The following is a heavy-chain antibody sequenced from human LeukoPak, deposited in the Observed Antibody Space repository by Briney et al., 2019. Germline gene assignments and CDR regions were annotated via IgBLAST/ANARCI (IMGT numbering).Heavy chain of an antibody. Sequence: GGSLRLSCAASGFTLSSYGMHWVRQAPGKGLEWVAFIRSDGSNKYYADSVKGRFTISRDNSKNTLYLQMNSLRAEDTAVYYCANRLRYFDWGSFDYWGQGTLVTVSS. CDR2: IRSDGSNK. V-gene: IGHV3-30*02. CDR1: GFTLSSYG. CDR3: ANRLRYFDWGSFDY. J-gene: IGHJ4*02. D-gene: IGHD3-9*01.